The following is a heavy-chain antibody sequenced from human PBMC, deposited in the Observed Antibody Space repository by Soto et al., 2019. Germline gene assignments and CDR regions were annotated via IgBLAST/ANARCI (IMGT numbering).Heavy chain of an antibody. Sequence: QVQLVQSGAEVKKPGSSVKVSCKASGGTFSSYAISWVRQAPGQGLEWMGGIIPIFGTANYAQKVQGRVTITADESTSTAYMELSSLRSEDTAVYYCAREGPLTMVVVDAGYFDYWGQGTLVTVSS. J-gene: IGHJ4*02. CDR1: GGTFSSYA. D-gene: IGHD3-22*01. CDR3: AREGPLTMVVVDAGYFDY. V-gene: IGHV1-69*01. CDR2: IIPIFGTA.